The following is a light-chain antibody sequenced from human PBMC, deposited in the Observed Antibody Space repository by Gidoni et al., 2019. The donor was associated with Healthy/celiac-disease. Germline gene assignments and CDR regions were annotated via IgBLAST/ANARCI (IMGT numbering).Light chain of an antibody. J-gene: IGLJ2*01. CDR3: SSYTSSSTVV. CDR1: SSDVGGYNY. V-gene: IGLV2-14*03. Sequence: QSALTQPASVSGSPGQSLTLSCTVTSSDVGGYNYVSWYQQHPGKAPKLMIYDVSNRPSGVSNRFSGSKSGNTASLTISGLQAEDEADYYCSSYTSSSTVVFGGGTKLTVL. CDR2: DVS.